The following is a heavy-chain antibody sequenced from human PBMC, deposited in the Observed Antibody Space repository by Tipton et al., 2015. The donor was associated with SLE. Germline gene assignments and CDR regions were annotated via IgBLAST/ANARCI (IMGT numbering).Heavy chain of an antibody. V-gene: IGHV4-4*07. CDR1: GGSVSNNY. J-gene: IGHJ4*02. D-gene: IGHD3-10*01. Sequence: LRLSCTVSGGSVSNNYYSWIRQPAGKGLEWIGRIYTSGIINYNPSLTGRVTMSVDTSKTQFSLTLSSVTAADTAMYYCASLNNPYGSDPRNYWGQGTLVSVSS. CDR2: IYTSGII. CDR3: ASLNNPYGSDPRNY.